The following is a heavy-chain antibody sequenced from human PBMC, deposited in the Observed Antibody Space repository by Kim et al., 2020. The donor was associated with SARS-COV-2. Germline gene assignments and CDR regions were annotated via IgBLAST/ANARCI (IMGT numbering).Heavy chain of an antibody. Sequence: GESLKISCKGSGYSFTSYWISWVRQMPGKGLEWMGRIDPSDSYTNYSPSFQGHVTISADKSISTAYLQWSSLKASDTAMYYCARRKRVGYYYGSGSKYGMDVWGQGTTVTVSS. CDR1: GYSFTSYW. CDR2: IDPSDSYT. V-gene: IGHV5-10-1*01. J-gene: IGHJ6*02. D-gene: IGHD3-10*01. CDR3: ARRKRVGYYYGSGSKYGMDV.